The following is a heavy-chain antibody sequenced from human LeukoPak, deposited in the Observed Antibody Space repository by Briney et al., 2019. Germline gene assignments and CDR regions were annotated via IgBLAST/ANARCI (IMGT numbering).Heavy chain of an antibody. CDR3: AKCSTSAYTTGWCNWIDP. CDR2: ITSSSSAI. V-gene: IGHV3-48*01. D-gene: IGHD6-19*01. CDR1: GFTFRGYS. J-gene: IGHJ5*02. Sequence: PGGSLRLSCAASGFTFRGYSMNWVLQAPGKGLEWVSYITSSSSAIYYADSVKGRFTVSRDTSKNTLYLQMNSLRADDTAVYYCAKCSTSAYTTGWCNWIDPWGQGTLVTVSS.